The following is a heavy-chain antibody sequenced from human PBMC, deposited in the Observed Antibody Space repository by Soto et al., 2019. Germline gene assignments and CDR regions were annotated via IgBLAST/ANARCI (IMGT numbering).Heavy chain of an antibody. CDR1: GFTFSSYW. J-gene: IGHJ6*03. V-gene: IGHV3-7*01. D-gene: IGHD3-16*01. Sequence: VQLVESGGGLVQPGGSLRLSCAASGFTFSSYWMSWVRQAPGKGLEWVANIKQDGSEKYYVDSVKGRFAISRDNAKNSLYLQMNSLRAEDTAVYYCARLGQSFSYYYMDVWGKGTTVTVSS. CDR2: IKQDGSEK. CDR3: ARLGQSFSYYYMDV.